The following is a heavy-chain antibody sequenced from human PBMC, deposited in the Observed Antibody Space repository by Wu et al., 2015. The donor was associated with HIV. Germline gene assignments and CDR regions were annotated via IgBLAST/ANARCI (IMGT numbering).Heavy chain of an antibody. CDR2: IVVGSGNT. V-gene: IGHV1-58*02. CDR3: AADSSWADSSGWYGYYYYGMDV. J-gene: IGHJ6*02. Sequence: QMQLVQSGPEVKKPGTSVKVSCKASGFTFTSSAMQWVRQARGQRLEWIGWIVVGSGNTNYAQKFQERVTITRDMSTSTAYMELSSLRSEDTAVYYCAADSSWADSSGWYGYYYYGMDVVGPRDHGHRLL. CDR1: GFTFTSSA. D-gene: IGHD6-19*01.